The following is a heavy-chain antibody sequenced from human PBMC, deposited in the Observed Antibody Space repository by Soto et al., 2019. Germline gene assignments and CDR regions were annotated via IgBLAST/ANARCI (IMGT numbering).Heavy chain of an antibody. CDR1: CYTITSYD. D-gene: IGHD6-19*01. J-gene: IGHJ3*02. Sequence: GASVKVTCNACCYTITSYDISWLLQAPGQGLEWMGWISDYNGNTNYAQKLEGRVTMTTDTSTRTAYMELRSLRSDDTAVYYCARWGLAVAGPHAAFDIWGQGTMVTVSS. V-gene: IGHV1-18*04. CDR3: ARWGLAVAGPHAAFDI. CDR2: ISDYNGNT.